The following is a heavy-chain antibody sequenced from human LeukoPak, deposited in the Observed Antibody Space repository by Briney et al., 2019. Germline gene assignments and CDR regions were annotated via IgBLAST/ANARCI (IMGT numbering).Heavy chain of an antibody. Sequence: PGGSLRLSCSASGFTFSSYAMHWVRQAPGKGLEYVSAISSNGGSTYYADSVKGRFTISRDNSKNTLYLQMSSLRAEDTAVYYCVKGPDILTGYYSEAFDIWGQGTMVTVSS. D-gene: IGHD3-9*01. CDR2: ISSNGGST. CDR3: VKGPDILTGYYSEAFDI. J-gene: IGHJ3*02. CDR1: GFTFSSYA. V-gene: IGHV3-64D*06.